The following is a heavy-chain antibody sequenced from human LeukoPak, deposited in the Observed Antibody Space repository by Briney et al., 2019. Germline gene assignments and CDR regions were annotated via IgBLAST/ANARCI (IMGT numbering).Heavy chain of an antibody. CDR1: GFSFSSYS. Sequence: PGGSLRLSCAASGFSFSSYSMNWVRQAPGKGLEWVSSISSSSRYIYYADSVKGRFTISRDNAKNSLYLQMNSLRADDTSAYFCATDPWEGRGLLDNWGQGTLVTVSS. CDR2: ISSSSRYI. J-gene: IGHJ4*02. D-gene: IGHD1-26*01. CDR3: ATDPWEGRGLLDN. V-gene: IGHV3-21*01.